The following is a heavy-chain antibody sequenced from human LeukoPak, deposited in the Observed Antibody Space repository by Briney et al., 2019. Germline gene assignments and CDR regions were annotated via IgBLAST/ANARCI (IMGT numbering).Heavy chain of an antibody. V-gene: IGHV3-21*01. CDR3: ATYGSGSYYYFDY. D-gene: IGHD3-10*01. J-gene: IGHJ4*02. Sequence: GGSLRLSCAVSGFTFSSYSMNWVRQAPGKGLEWVSSISSSSTYIYYADSVKGRFTISRDNAKNSLYLQMNSLRAEDTAVYYCATYGSGSYYYFDYWGQGTLVTVSS. CDR1: GFTFSSYS. CDR2: ISSSSTYI.